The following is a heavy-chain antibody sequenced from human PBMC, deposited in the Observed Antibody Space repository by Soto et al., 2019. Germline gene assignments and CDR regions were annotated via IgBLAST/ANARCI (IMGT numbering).Heavy chain of an antibody. CDR1: GGSMNIYY. Sequence: QVQLQESGPGQVKPSETLSLTCTVSGGSMNIYYWTWIRQPPGKGLEWIGYVRDTGSTNYNPSLKRRVTMSIDPSRNHFSLSLSSVTAADTAVYFCARYSPPKKTYDSNPGWFDPWGQGTLVAVSS. CDR3: ARYSPPKKTYDSNPGWFDP. CDR2: VRDTGST. J-gene: IGHJ5*02. V-gene: IGHV4-59*01. D-gene: IGHD3-22*01.